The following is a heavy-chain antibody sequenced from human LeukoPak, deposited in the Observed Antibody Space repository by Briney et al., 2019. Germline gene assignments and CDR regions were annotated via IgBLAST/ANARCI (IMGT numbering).Heavy chain of an antibody. D-gene: IGHD3-10*01. CDR1: GYTFTSCW. CDR2: IFPCDSDV. V-gene: IGHV5-51*01. CDR3: VRSLPGTLLRGYGMDV. J-gene: IGHJ6*02. Sequence: RGESLKISCKTSGYTFTSCWIGWVRQTPGKGLECMGVIFPCDSDVRYSPSFQGQVTISADKSTNTAYLHWGSLKASDSAMYYCVRSLPGTLLRGYGMDVWGPGTTVTVS.